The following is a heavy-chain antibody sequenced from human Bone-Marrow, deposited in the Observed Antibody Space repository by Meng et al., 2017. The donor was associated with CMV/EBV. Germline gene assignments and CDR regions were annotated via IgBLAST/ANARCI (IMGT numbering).Heavy chain of an antibody. J-gene: IGHJ5*02. Sequence: GESLKISCAASGFPFSSYAMHWVRQAPGKGLEWVAVISYDGSNKYYADSVKGRFTISRDNSKNTLYLQMNSLRAEDTAVYYCARSPDIVGAPWGWTNWFDPWGQGTLVTVSS. CDR3: ARSPDIVGAPWGWTNWFDP. CDR2: ISYDGSNK. CDR1: GFPFSSYA. D-gene: IGHD1-26*01. V-gene: IGHV3-30*04.